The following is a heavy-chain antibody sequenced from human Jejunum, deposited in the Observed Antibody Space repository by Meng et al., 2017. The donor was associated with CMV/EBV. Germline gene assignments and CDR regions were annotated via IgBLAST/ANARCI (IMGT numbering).Heavy chain of an antibody. CDR2: INPDGSQK. V-gene: IGHV3-7*04. D-gene: IGHD3-16*01. CDR3: ARGHYGRDY. Sequence: LWEFGGGLVQPGESQRLSLAVSGINFRNSWMSWVRQVPGKGLAWVAHINPDGSQKYYVDSVKGRFTISRDNAENLVFLQMNSLRVEDTALYYCARGHYGRDYWGQGTLVTVSS. J-gene: IGHJ4*02. CDR1: GINFRNSW.